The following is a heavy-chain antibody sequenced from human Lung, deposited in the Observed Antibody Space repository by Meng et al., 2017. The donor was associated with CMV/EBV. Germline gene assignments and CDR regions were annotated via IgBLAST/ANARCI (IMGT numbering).Heavy chain of an antibody. CDR2: INTNTGNP. D-gene: IGHD2-15*01. CDR3: ARLYCSGGSCYTIDY. CDR1: GYTFTSYA. V-gene: IGHV7-4-1*02. Sequence: QVALVQSGYELKKPGAAVKVSCKASGYTFTSYAMNWVRQAPGQGLEWMGWINTNTGNPTYAQGFTGRFVFSLDTSVSTAYLQISSLKAADTAVYYCARLYCSGGSCYTIDYWGQGTLVTVSS. J-gene: IGHJ4*02.